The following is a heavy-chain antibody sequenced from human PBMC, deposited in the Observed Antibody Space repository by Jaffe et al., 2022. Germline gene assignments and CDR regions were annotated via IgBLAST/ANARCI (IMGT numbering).Heavy chain of an antibody. Sequence: QLQLQESGPGLVKPSETLSLTCTVSGGSISSSSYYWGWIRQPPGKGLEWIGSIYYSGSTYYNPSLKSRVTISVDTSKNQFSLKLSSVTAADTAVYYCARLPYYDFWSGYYGGGSNWFDPWGQGTLVTVSS. J-gene: IGHJ5*02. V-gene: IGHV4-39*01. CDR1: GGSISSSSYY. CDR3: ARLPYYDFWSGYYGGGSNWFDP. CDR2: IYYSGST. D-gene: IGHD3-3*01.